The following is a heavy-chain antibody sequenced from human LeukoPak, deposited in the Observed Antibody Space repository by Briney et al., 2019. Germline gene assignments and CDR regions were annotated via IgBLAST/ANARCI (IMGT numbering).Heavy chain of an antibody. CDR3: AKGDLWMTTVTTTLDY. Sequence: GGSVRLSCAASGFTFSSYGMHWVRQAPGKGLEWVAVISYDGSNKYYADSVKGRFTISRDNPKNTLYLQMNSLRAEDTAVYYCAKGDLWMTTVTTTLDYWGQGTLVTVSS. CDR2: ISYDGSNK. D-gene: IGHD4-17*01. J-gene: IGHJ4*02. V-gene: IGHV3-30*18. CDR1: GFTFSSYG.